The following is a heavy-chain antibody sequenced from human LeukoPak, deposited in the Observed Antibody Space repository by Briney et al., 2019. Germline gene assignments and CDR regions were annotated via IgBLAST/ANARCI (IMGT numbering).Heavy chain of an antibody. Sequence: PGGSLRLSCAASGFTFSSYGILWVRQAPGKGLEWVGFIRYDESSKYYADSVKGRFTISRDNSKNTLYLQMNSLRIEDTAVYYCVKDGRPSAPGGYYLDYWGQGALVTVSS. CDR3: VKDGRPSAPGGYYLDY. V-gene: IGHV3-30*02. CDR2: IRYDESSK. J-gene: IGHJ4*02. CDR1: GFTFSSYG.